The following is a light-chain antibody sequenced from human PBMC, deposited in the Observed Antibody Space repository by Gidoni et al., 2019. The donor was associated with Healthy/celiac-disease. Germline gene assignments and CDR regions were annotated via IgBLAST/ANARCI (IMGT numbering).Light chain of an antibody. V-gene: IGKV1-5*01. Sequence: DIQMTQSPSTLSASVGDRVTITCRASQSISSWFAWYQQKPGKAPKLLIYDASSLESGVPSSFSGSGSGTEFTLTISSLQPDDFATYYCQQYNSYSVTFGPGTKVDIK. CDR3: QQYNSYSVT. J-gene: IGKJ3*01. CDR2: DAS. CDR1: QSISSW.